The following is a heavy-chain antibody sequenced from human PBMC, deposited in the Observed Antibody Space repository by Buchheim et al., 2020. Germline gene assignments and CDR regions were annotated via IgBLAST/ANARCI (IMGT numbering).Heavy chain of an antibody. Sequence: QVQLQQWGAGLLKPSETLSLTCAVYGGSFSGYYWSWIRQPPGKGLEWIGEINHSGSTNYNPSLKSRVTISVDTSKNHFSLKLSSVTAADTAVYYCARWFGEFRGYYGMDVWGQGTT. V-gene: IGHV4-34*01. CDR3: ARWFGEFRGYYGMDV. J-gene: IGHJ6*02. D-gene: IGHD3-10*01. CDR1: GGSFSGYY. CDR2: INHSGST.